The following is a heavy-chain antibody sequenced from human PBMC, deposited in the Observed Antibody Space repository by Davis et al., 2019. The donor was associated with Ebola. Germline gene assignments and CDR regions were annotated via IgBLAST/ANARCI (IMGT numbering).Heavy chain of an antibody. Sequence: PGGSLRLSCAASGFTFSSYWMTWVRQAPGKGLEWVAHINPDGTRKQYVDSVKGRFTISRDNAKNSLFLQLNSLRAEDTALYHCARLPSGVGRALDYWGHGTLVTVSS. D-gene: IGHD5-12*01. CDR2: INPDGTRK. CDR1: GFTFSSYW. V-gene: IGHV3-7*01. J-gene: IGHJ4*01. CDR3: ARLPSGVGRALDY.